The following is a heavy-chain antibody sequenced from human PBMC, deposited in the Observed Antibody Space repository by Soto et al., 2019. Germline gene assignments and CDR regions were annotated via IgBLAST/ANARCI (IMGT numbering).Heavy chain of an antibody. CDR3: AKGGQISY. J-gene: IGHJ4*02. V-gene: IGHV3-23*01. D-gene: IGHD3-16*01. CDR1: GFTFSGNA. CDR2: ISGSVGST. Sequence: EVQLLESGGGLVQPGGSLRLSCAASGFTFSGNAMTWVRQAPGKGLEWVSAISGSVGSTYYADSVKGRFTISRDNSKSTLYPQLNSLRAEDTAVYYCAKGGQISYWGQGTLVTVSS.